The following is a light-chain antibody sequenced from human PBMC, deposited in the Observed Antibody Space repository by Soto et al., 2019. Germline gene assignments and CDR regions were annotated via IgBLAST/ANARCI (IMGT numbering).Light chain of an antibody. CDR1: SGDVGGYNY. CDR3: CSYAGDYKV. V-gene: IGLV2-8*01. Sequence: QSALTQPPSASGSPGQSVTISCTGTSGDVGGYNYVSWFQQHPGKAPKLMIFEVNKRPSGVPDRFSGSKAGNTASLTVCGLQAEDEADYYCCSYAGDYKVFGGGTKLTVL. CDR2: EVN. J-gene: IGLJ2*01.